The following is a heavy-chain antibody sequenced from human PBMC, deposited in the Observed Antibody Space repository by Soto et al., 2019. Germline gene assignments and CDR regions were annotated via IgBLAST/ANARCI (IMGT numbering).Heavy chain of an antibody. CDR3: ARDEAAAVAYCYYYYLAV. CDR2: MNANNGNT. CDR1: GYTFTSYD. Sequence: ASVKVSCKASGYTFTSYDINWVRQATGQGLEWMGWMNANNGNTKYAQKFQGRVTMTRDTSASTAYMELSSLRSEDTAVYYCARDEAAAVAYCYYYYLAVWGKGTTVTVSS. J-gene: IGHJ6*03. D-gene: IGHD6-13*01. V-gene: IGHV1-8*01.